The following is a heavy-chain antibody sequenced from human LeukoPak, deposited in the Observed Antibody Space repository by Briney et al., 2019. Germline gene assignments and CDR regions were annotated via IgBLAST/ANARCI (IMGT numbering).Heavy chain of an antibody. D-gene: IGHD3-22*01. J-gene: IGHJ4*02. V-gene: IGHV3-30*03. CDR2: ISYDGGTE. CDR1: GFTFSSYG. CDR3: ARIGYYDSSGSDY. Sequence: SPRLSCAASGFTFSSYGMHWVRQAPGKGLEWVAVISYDGGTEYYADSVKGRFTISRDNSKNTLYLQMNSLRAEDTAMYYCARIGYYDSSGSDYWGQGTLATVSS.